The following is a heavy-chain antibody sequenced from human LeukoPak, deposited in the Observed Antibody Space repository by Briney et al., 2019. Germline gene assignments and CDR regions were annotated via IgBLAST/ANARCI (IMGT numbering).Heavy chain of an antibody. CDR2: MYPGDSDT. D-gene: IGHD3-3*01. Sequence: VESLKISCKGSGYSFTSYWIGWVRQMPGKGLESMVIMYPGDSDTRYSPSFQGQVTISADKSISTAYLQWSSLKASDTAIYFWQRRAYDFWSGYSFDYWGQGTLVTVSS. CDR1: GYSFTSYW. CDR3: QRRAYDFWSGYSFDY. J-gene: IGHJ4*02. V-gene: IGHV5-51*01.